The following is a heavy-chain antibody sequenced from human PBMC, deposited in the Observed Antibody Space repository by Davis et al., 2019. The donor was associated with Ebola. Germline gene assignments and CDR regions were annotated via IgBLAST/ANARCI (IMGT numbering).Heavy chain of an antibody. CDR1: GGSISSGDYY. Sequence: MPSETLSLTCTVSGGSISSGDYYWSWIRQAPGKGLEWIGYIYKSGETYFNPSLESRVTMSVDTSKNQFSLKLSSVTAADTAVYYCARSGGHNWFDPWGQGTLVTVSS. CDR3: ARSGGHNWFDP. J-gene: IGHJ5*02. V-gene: IGHV4-30-4*01. D-gene: IGHD3-16*01. CDR2: IYKSGET.